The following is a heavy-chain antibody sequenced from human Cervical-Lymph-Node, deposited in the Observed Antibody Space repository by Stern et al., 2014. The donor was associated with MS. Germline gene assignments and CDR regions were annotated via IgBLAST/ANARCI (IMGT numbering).Heavy chain of an antibody. J-gene: IGHJ6*02. CDR3: ATDRDDFRSGYSAPTKGYGLDV. CDR2: FDPEDGET. D-gene: IGHD3-3*01. CDR1: GYTLTELS. V-gene: IGHV1-24*01. Sequence: VQLLESGAEVKKPGASVKVSCKVSGYTLTELSMHWVRQAPGKGLEWMGGFDPEDGETIYAQKFQGRVTMTEDTSTDTAYMELSSLRSEDTAVHYCATDRDDFRSGYSAPTKGYGLDVWGQGTTVTVTS.